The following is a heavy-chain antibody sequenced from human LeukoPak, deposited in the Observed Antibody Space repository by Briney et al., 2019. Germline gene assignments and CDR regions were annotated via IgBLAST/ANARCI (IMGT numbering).Heavy chain of an antibody. CDR1: GFTFSSYA. Sequence: GGSLRLSCAASGFTFSSYAMSWVRQAPGKGLEWVSAISGSGGSIYYADSVKGRFTISRDNSKNTLYLQMNSLRAEDTAVYYCAKDRYYYDSSGYDWGQGTLVTVSS. J-gene: IGHJ4*02. V-gene: IGHV3-23*01. CDR3: AKDRYYYDSSGYD. D-gene: IGHD3-22*01. CDR2: ISGSGGSI.